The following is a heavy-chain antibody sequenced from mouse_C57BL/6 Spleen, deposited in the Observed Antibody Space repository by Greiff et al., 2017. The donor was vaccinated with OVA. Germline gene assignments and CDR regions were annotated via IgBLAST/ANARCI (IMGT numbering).Heavy chain of an antibody. D-gene: IGHD2-5*01. CDR3: AIYYSNYDWYFDV. J-gene: IGHJ1*03. Sequence: QVQLKQSGAELVKPGASVKISCKASGYAFSSYWMNWVKQRPGKGLEWIGQIYPGDGDTNYNGKFKGKATLTADKSSSTAYMQLSSLTSEDSAVYFCAIYYSNYDWYFDVWGTGTTVTVSS. V-gene: IGHV1-80*01. CDR1: GYAFSSYW. CDR2: IYPGDGDT.